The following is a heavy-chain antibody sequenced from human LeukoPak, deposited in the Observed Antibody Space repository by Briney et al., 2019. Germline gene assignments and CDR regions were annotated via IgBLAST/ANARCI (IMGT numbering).Heavy chain of an antibody. J-gene: IGHJ4*02. V-gene: IGHV3-15*01. CDR3: TTVPTGTTLVGAY. D-gene: IGHD1-7*01. CDR2: IKSKTDGGTT. CDR1: GFTFSNAG. Sequence: GGSLRLSCAAAGFTFSNAGMSWVRQAPGKGLEWVGRIKSKTDGGTTDYAAPVKGRFTISRDDSKNTLYLKMNSLKTEDTAVYYCTTVPTGTTLVGAYWGQGTLVTVSS.